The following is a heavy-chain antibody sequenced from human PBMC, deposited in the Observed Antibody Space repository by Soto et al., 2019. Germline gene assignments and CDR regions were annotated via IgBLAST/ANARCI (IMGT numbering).Heavy chain of an antibody. J-gene: IGHJ6*03. V-gene: IGHV3-23*01. CDR2: ISGSGGST. CDR1: GFTFSSYA. Sequence: GGSLRLSCAASGFTFSSYAMSWVRQAPGKGLEWVSAISGSGGSTYYADSVKGRFTISRDNSKNTLYLQMNSLRAEDTAVYYCAKADLGCSSTSCSHYYYYYMDVWGKGTTVTVSS. CDR3: AKADLGCSSTSCSHYYYYYMDV. D-gene: IGHD2-2*01.